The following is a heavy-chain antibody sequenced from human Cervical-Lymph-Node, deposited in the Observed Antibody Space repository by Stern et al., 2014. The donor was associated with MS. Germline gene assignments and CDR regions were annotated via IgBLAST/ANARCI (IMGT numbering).Heavy chain of an antibody. D-gene: IGHD2-15*01. CDR2: VYYTGST. Sequence: QVQLQESGPGLVKPSETLSLTCIVSGGSISSIPYYWGWIRQPPGKGLEWIGSVYYTGSTDYNPSLKSRVTIFVDTSQDQFSPNLSSVTAADTAVYYCARGGSVVLSYFDSWGQGTLVTVSS. V-gene: IGHV4-39*01. J-gene: IGHJ4*02. CDR3: ARGGSVVLSYFDS. CDR1: GGSISSIPYY.